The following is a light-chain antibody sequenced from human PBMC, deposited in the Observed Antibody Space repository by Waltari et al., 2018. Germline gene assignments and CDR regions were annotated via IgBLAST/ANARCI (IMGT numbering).Light chain of an antibody. J-gene: IGKJ1*01. CDR1: QSVDSN. CDR3: QQYSSWPLWT. V-gene: IGKV3-15*01. CDR2: GAS. Sequence: EIVMTQSPATLSVSPGEEATLSCRASQSVDSNLAWYQQKPGQAPTLIFGASGRGTGVPARFSGSGSGTEYTLTIGSLQSEDSAVYYCQQYSSWPLWTFGQGTKVEIK.